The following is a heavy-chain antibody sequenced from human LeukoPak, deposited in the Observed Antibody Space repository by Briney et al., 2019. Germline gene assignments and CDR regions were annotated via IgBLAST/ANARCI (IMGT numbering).Heavy chain of an antibody. V-gene: IGHV3-21*01. CDR3: ARDYAGFCSGATCHFDS. D-gene: IGHD2-2*03. J-gene: IGHJ4*02. CDR2: ISSSSGYI. Sequence: GGSLRLSCVASGFTFSTHSMNWVRQAPGKGLEWVSSISSSSGYIYYADSVKGRFTISRDNAKNSVYLQMNSLRGEDTAVYYCARDYAGFCSGATCHFDSWGQGTLVTVSS. CDR1: GFTFSTHS.